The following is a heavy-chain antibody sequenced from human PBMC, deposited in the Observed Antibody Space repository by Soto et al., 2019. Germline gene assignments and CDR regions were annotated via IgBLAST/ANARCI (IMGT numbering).Heavy chain of an antibody. D-gene: IGHD6-13*01. CDR2: ISGSGGST. Sequence: GGSLRLSCAASEFTFSAYAMSWVRQAPGKGLEWVSAISGSGGSTYYADSVKGRFTISRDTSKNTLYLQMNSLRAEDTALYYCAKSYSRTWYDYFDSWGQGTLVTVSS. J-gene: IGHJ4*02. CDR3: AKSYSRTWYDYFDS. CDR1: EFTFSAYA. V-gene: IGHV3-23*01.